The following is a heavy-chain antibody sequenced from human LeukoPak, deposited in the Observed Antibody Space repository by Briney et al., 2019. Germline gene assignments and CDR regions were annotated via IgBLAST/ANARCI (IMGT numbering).Heavy chain of an antibody. CDR3: ERSLGYSSGG. J-gene: IGHJ4*02. CDR1: GFPFRSHW. D-gene: IGHD2-15*01. CDR2: ISTDGTTT. V-gene: IGHV3-74*01. Sequence: GGSLRLSCAASGFPFRSHWMHWVRQVPGKGLVWVSHISTDGTTTNYADSVKGRFTISRDNAKDTLYLQLNSLRAEDTAIYYCERSLGYSSGGWGQGTLVTVSS.